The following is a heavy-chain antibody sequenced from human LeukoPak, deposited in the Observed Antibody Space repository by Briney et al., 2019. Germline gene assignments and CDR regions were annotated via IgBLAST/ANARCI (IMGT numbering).Heavy chain of an antibody. D-gene: IGHD3-3*01. Sequence: SVKVSCKASGGTFSSYAISWVRQAPGQGLEWMGGIIPIFGTANYAQKFQGRVTITADESTSTAYMELSSLRSEDTAVYYCAGEADYDFWSGISRAFDYWGQGTLVTVSS. CDR2: IIPIFGTA. CDR3: AGEADYDFWSGISRAFDY. V-gene: IGHV1-69*13. CDR1: GGTFSSYA. J-gene: IGHJ4*02.